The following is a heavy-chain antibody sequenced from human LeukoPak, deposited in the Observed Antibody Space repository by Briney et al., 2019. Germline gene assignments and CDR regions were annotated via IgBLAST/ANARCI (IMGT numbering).Heavy chain of an antibody. V-gene: IGHV4-31*03. CDR1: GRSISSGGYY. Sequence: SQTLSLTCTVSGRSISSGGYYWSWIRQHPGKGLEWIGYIYYSGSTYYNPSLKSRVTISVDTSKNQFSLKLSSVTAADTAVYYCARDSDAGLRDAFDIWGQGTMVTVSS. D-gene: IGHD4-17*01. CDR2: IYYSGST. J-gene: IGHJ3*02. CDR3: ARDSDAGLRDAFDI.